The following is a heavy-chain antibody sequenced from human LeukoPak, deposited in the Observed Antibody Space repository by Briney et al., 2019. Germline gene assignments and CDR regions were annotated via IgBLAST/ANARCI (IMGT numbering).Heavy chain of an antibody. CDR1: GGTFISYA. V-gene: IGHV1-69*04. D-gene: IGHD3-22*01. CDR2: IIPILGIA. J-gene: IGHJ4*02. CDR3: AREYDSSGYTNFDY. Sequence: GASVKVSCKASGGTFISYAISWVRQAPGQGLEWMGRIIPILGIANYAQKFQGRVTITADKSTSTAYMELSSLRSEDTAVYYCAREYDSSGYTNFDYWGQGTLVTVSS.